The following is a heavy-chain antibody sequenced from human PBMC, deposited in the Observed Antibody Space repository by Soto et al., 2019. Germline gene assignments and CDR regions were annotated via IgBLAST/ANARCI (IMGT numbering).Heavy chain of an antibody. CDR1: SDYSTSYD. CDR2: INDASGNT. V-gene: IGHV1-3*01. J-gene: IGHJ4*02. CDR3: AMSKAVAGSSGPGY. Sequence: SVKVISKASSDYSTSYDLIGLRQALGQRRLGLGGINDASGNTKYSQKFHGRVTITRDTSANTAYIQLSSLKSEDTAVYYCAMSKAVAGSSGPGYWGQRTLGPVSS. D-gene: IGHD6-19*01.